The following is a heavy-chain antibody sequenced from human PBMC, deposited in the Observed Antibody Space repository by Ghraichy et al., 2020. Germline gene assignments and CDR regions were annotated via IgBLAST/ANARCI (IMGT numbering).Heavy chain of an antibody. CDR1: GGSISSYH. D-gene: IGHD3-3*01. J-gene: IGHJ5*02. V-gene: IGHV4-59*01. Sequence: SETLSLTCTVSGGSISSYHWSWIRQPPGKGLEWIGYIYYSGSTNYNPSLKSRVTISVDTSKNQFSLKLSSVTAADTAVYYCASSPGDFWSGYYDLNNWFDPWGQGTLVTVSS. CDR2: IYYSGST. CDR3: ASSPGDFWSGYYDLNNWFDP.